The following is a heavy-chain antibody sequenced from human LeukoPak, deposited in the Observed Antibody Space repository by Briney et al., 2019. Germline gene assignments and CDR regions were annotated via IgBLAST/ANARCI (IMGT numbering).Heavy chain of an antibody. Sequence: GESLKISCQGSGCSFTNYWIGWVRQMPGKGLEWMAFINPGDSDTRYSPSFQGHVTISVDKSISTAYLQWSSLKASNTAMYYCARHGRAGYSSSWYWFDPWGQGTLVTVSS. CDR2: INPGDSDT. J-gene: IGHJ5*02. V-gene: IGHV5-51*01. CDR3: ARHGRAGYSSSWYWFDP. D-gene: IGHD6-13*01. CDR1: GCSFTNYW.